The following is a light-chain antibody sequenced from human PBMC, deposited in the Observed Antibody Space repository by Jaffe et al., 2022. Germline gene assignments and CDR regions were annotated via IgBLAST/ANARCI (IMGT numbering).Light chain of an antibody. CDR3: QQYGSPPIT. J-gene: IGKJ5*01. Sequence: EIVLTQSPATLSLSPGERATLSCGASQTISSVWFAWYQQKPGLAPRLLMYDISTRATGIPDRFSGSGSGTDFTLTISRLEPEDFAVYYCQQYGSPPITFGQGTRLEIK. V-gene: IGKV3D-20*01. CDR1: QTISSVW. CDR2: DIS.